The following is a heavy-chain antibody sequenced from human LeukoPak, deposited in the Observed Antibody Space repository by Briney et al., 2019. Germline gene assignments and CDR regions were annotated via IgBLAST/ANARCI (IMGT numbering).Heavy chain of an antibody. V-gene: IGHV1-18*01. Sequence: ASVKVSCKASGYTFTSYGISWVRQAPGQGLEWMGWISAYNGNTNYAQKLQGRVTMTTDTSTSTAYMELRSLRSDDTAVYYCANSGGGYFDWLGNDYWGQGTLVTVSS. CDR1: GYTFTSYG. CDR2: ISAYNGNT. CDR3: ANSGGGYFDWLGNDY. D-gene: IGHD3-9*01. J-gene: IGHJ4*02.